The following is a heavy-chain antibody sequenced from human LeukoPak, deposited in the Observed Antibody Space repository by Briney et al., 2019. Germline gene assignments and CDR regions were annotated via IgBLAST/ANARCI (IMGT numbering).Heavy chain of an antibody. D-gene: IGHD2-21*02. Sequence: PGRSLRLSCAASGFIFSSYGMHWVRQAPGKGLEWVAVIWHDGSNRHYVDSVKGRFTISRDNPKGTLYLQMNSLRAEDTAVYYCVRVVTVSNTDPAFDIWGRGTLVTVSS. CDR2: IWHDGSNR. CDR3: VRVVTVSNTDPAFDI. CDR1: GFIFSSYG. J-gene: IGHJ3*02. V-gene: IGHV3-33*01.